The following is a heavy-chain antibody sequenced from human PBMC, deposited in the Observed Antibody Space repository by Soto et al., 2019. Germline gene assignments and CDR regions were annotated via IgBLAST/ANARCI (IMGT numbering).Heavy chain of an antibody. CDR3: ARLMPDFWSGYHYYGMDV. Sequence: SETLSLTCTVSGGSISSYYWSWIRQPPGKGLEWIGYIYYSGSTNYNPSLKSRVTISVDTSKNQLSLKLSSVTAADTAVYYCARLMPDFWSGYHYYGMDVWGQGTTVTVSS. D-gene: IGHD3-3*01. CDR1: GGSISSYY. J-gene: IGHJ6*02. V-gene: IGHV4-59*01. CDR2: IYYSGST.